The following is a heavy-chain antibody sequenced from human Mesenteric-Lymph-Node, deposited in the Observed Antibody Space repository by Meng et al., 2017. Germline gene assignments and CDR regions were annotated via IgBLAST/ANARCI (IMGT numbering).Heavy chain of an antibody. CDR2: ISSSSSYI. J-gene: IGHJ5*02. CDR3: ATILEGLRYFDWNWFDP. Sequence: GESLKISCAASGFTFSSYEMNWVRQAPGKGLEWVSSISSSSSYIYYADSVKGRFTISRDNAKNSLYLQMNSLRAEDTAVYYCATILEGLRYFDWNWFDPWGQGTLVTVSS. D-gene: IGHD3-9*01. V-gene: IGHV3-21*01. CDR1: GFTFSSYE.